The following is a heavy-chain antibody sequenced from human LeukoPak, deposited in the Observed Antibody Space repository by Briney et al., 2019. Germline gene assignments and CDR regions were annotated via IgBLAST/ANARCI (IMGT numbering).Heavy chain of an antibody. CDR2: LTGNGRTT. Sequence: GGSLRLSCAASGFTFSNYAMTWVRQAPGKGLEWVSGLTGNGRTTYYADSVKGRFTISRDNSNNTLYLQINSLRAEDTAVYYCARHLSGVTGYSYGRGIDYWGQGTLVTVSS. J-gene: IGHJ4*02. CDR1: GFTFSNYA. V-gene: IGHV3-23*01. CDR3: ARHLSGVTGYSYGRGIDY. D-gene: IGHD5-18*01.